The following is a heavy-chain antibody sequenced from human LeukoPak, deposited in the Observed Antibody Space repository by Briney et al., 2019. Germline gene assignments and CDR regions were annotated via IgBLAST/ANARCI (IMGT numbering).Heavy chain of an antibody. V-gene: IGHV3-53*01. CDR1: GFTVSSNY. CDR2: IYSGGST. Sequence: PGGSLRLSCAASGFTVSSNYMTWVRQSPGQGLEWGSVIYSGGSTYYADSVKGRFTISRDNSKNTLYLQMNSLRAEDTAVYYCARAQYDSSGYYPYYFDYWGQGTLVTVSS. CDR3: ARAQYDSSGYYPYYFDY. D-gene: IGHD3-22*01. J-gene: IGHJ4*02.